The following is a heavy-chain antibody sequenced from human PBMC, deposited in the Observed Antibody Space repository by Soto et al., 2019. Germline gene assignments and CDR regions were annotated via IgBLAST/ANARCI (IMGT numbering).Heavy chain of an antibody. CDR2: IDNDGSGT. V-gene: IGHV3-74*01. CDR3: GSVFEY. D-gene: IGHD3-10*01. Sequence: EVQLVESGGGLVQPGGSLRLSCAASGLTMSNYWMHWVRQVPGKGLVWVARIDNDGSGTSYADSVKGRFTISSDKAKTTVDLQMTSRRAEASPVYFCGSVFEYWGQGPLVTASS. J-gene: IGHJ4*02. CDR1: GLTMSNYW.